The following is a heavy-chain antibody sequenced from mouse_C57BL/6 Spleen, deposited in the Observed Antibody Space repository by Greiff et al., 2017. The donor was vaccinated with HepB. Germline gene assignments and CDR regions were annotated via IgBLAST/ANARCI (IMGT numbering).Heavy chain of an antibody. V-gene: IGHV5-15*01. D-gene: IGHD1-1*01. CDR3: ARRGVLLEGMDY. J-gene: IGHJ4*01. CDR1: GFTFSDYG. Sequence: EVQRVESGGGLVQPGGSLKISCAASGFTFSDYGMAWVRQAPRKGPEWVAFISNLAYSIYYADTVTGRFTISSENAKNTLYLDMSSMRSEDTAMYYCARRGVLLEGMDYWGKGTSVTVSA. CDR2: ISNLAYSI.